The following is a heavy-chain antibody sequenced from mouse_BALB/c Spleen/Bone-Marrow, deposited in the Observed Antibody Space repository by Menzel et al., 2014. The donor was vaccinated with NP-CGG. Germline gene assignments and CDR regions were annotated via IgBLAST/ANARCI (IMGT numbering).Heavy chain of an antibody. CDR2: INSNGGST. V-gene: IGHV5-6-2*01. D-gene: IGHD2-12*01. J-gene: IGHJ4*01. Sequence: EVQLVESGGGLVKLGGSLKLSCAASGFTFSSYYMSWVRQTPEKRLELVAAINSNGGSTYYPDTVKGRFTISRDNAKSILYLQMSSLKSEDTALYYCARLGNDDAVDYWGQGTSVTVSS. CDR1: GFTFSSYY. CDR3: ARLGNDDAVDY.